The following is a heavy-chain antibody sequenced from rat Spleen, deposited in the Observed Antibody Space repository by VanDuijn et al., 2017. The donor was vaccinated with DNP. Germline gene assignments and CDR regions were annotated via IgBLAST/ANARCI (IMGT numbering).Heavy chain of an antibody. D-gene: IGHD1-6*01. CDR2: IIYDGSRT. CDR1: GFTFSDYN. J-gene: IGHJ1*01. Sequence: EVQLVESGGGLVQPGRSLKLSCAASGFTFSDYNMAWVRQAPKKGLEWVATIIYDGSRTYYRDSVEGRFTISRDNAKSTLYLQMDRLRSEDSATYYCARRGYYGSYWYFDFWGPGTMVTVSS. CDR3: ARRGYYGSYWYFDF. V-gene: IGHV5S10*01.